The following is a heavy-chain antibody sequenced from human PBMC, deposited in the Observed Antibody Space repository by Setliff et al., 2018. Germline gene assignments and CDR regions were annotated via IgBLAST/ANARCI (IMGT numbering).Heavy chain of an antibody. CDR2: ISAYNGRT. CDR1: DYTFTDYG. V-gene: IGHV1-18*01. CDR3: ARVTPGSSSVLMAMYYYYYYMDV. D-gene: IGHD2-8*01. Sequence: ASVKVSCKASDYTFTDYGIYWVRQAPGQGLEWMGWISAYNGRTNYAEKFHARVTMTTDTSISTAYMELSSLRSEDTAVYYCARVTPGSSSVLMAMYYYYYYMDVWGKGTTVTVSS. J-gene: IGHJ6*03.